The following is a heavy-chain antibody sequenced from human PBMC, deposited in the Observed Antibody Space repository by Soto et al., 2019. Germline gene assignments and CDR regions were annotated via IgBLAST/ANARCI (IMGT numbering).Heavy chain of an antibody. J-gene: IGHJ3*01. D-gene: IGHD2-8*01. Sequence: EVQLLESGGGLVRPGGSLRLSCAASGFTFYNYAMNWVRQAPGKGLEWVSTFSGGGDGTYYADSVKGRFTISRDNSRNTVSLPMNSLRAEDTAVYYCAKKGLGSLATYCTTGDCHYAFDVWGQGTLVTVSS. CDR3: AKKGLGSLATYCTTGDCHYAFDV. V-gene: IGHV3-23*01. CDR2: FSGGGDGT. CDR1: GFTFYNYA.